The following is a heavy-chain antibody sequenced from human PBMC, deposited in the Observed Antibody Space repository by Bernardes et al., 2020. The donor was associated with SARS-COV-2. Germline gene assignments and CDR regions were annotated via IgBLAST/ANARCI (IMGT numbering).Heavy chain of an antibody. CDR3: TGDYLY. CDR1: GFNFSGSA. J-gene: IGHJ4*02. V-gene: IGHV3-73*01. Sequence: LRLSCAASGFNFSGSAIQWVRQAPGKGLEWVGRMRNKYKNYVTTYAPSLKDRITISRDDSRDTAYLQISSLKIGDTAVYYCTGDYLYWGQGALVTVSS. D-gene: IGHD4-17*01. CDR2: MRNKYKNYVT.